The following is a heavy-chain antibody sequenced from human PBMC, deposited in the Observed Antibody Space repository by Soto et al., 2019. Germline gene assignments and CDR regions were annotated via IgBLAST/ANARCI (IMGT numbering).Heavy chain of an antibody. Sequence: QVQLVQSGAEVKKPGSSVKVSCTASGGSLSNFGISWVRQAPGQGLEWMGAIIPVFGTPNYAQKFQDRVTINADESTTTVYMEGRSLTSEDTAVYYCARGEATKIVVTTYYAMDVWGQGTTVTVSS. V-gene: IGHV1-69*12. CDR2: IIPVFGTP. CDR3: ARGEATKIVVTTYYAMDV. CDR1: GGSLSNFG. J-gene: IGHJ6*02. D-gene: IGHD3-22*01.